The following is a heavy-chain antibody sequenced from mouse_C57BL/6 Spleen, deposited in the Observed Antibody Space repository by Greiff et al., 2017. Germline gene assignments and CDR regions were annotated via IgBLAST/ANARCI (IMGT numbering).Heavy chain of an antibody. CDR3: ARGELYYYGSSPAYFDV. V-gene: IGHV1-26*01. J-gene: IGHJ1*03. CDR1: GYTFTDYY. D-gene: IGHD1-1*01. Sequence: EVKLQESGPELVKPGASVKISCKASGYTFTDYYMNWVKQSHGKSLEWIGDINPNNGGTSYNQKFKGKATLTVDKSSSTAYMELRSLTSEDSAVYYCARGELYYYGSSPAYFDVWGTGTTVTVSS. CDR2: INPNNGGT.